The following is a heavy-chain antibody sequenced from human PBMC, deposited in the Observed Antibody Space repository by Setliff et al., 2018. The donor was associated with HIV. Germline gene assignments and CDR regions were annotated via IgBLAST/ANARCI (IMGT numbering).Heavy chain of an antibody. CDR1: GYIFTDYY. J-gene: IGHJ4*02. V-gene: IGHV1-2*06. CDR2: INPNSGGT. CDR3: ARDEVIEVAGDFDN. Sequence: ASVKVSCKASGYIFTDYYMHWVRQAPGQELGWMGRINPNSGGTNYAQKFQGRVTMTRDTSISTAYMELSRLRSDDTAVYYCARDEVIEVAGDFDNWGQGTLVTVSS. D-gene: IGHD6-19*01.